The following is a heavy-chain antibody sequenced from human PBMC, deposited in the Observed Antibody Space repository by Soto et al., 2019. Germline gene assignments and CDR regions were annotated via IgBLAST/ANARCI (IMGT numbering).Heavy chain of an antibody. J-gene: IGHJ4*02. CDR3: ARESAGLTRPGIAAAD. D-gene: IGHD6-13*01. V-gene: IGHV3-33*01. CDR2: IWYDGSNK. CDR1: GFTFSSYG. Sequence: QVQLVESGGGVVQPGRSLRLSCAASGFTFSSYGMHWVRQAPGKGLEWVAVIWYDGSNKYYADSVKGRFTISRDNSKNTLYLQMNSLRAEDTAVYYCARESAGLTRPGIAAADWGQGTLVTVSS.